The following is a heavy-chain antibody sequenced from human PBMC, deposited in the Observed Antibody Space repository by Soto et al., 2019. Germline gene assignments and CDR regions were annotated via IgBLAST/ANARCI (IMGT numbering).Heavy chain of an antibody. Sequence: GGSLRLSCVASGFAFENYAMSWVRQAPGKGLEWVSAISGSGGTTYYSDSVKGRFTISRDNSKNTVYLQMNDLRVEDAAEYFCAKDSWAIFGVPAGEYYAMDVWGQGTTVTVSS. V-gene: IGHV3-23*01. CDR2: ISGSGGTT. J-gene: IGHJ6*02. CDR3: AKDSWAIFGVPAGEYYAMDV. CDR1: GFAFENYA. D-gene: IGHD3-3*01.